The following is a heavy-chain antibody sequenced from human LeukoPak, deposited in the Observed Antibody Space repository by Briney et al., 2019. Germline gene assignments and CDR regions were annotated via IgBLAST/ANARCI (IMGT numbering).Heavy chain of an antibody. J-gene: IGHJ5*02. CDR2: IYHSGST. Sequence: SETLSLTCTVSGYSISSGYYWGWIRQPPGKGLEWIGSIYHSGSTYYNPSLKSRVTISVDTSKNQFSLKLSSVTAADTAVYYCARRNPWVDVWGSYRYRGPWFDPWGQGTLVTVSS. CDR1: GYSISSGYY. V-gene: IGHV4-38-2*02. CDR3: ARRNPWVDVWGSYRYRGPWFDP. D-gene: IGHD3-16*02.